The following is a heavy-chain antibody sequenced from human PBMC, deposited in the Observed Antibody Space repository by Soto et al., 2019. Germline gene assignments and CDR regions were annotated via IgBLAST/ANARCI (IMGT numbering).Heavy chain of an antibody. CDR3: AKDFRFRLLTMVRQSPYFDY. V-gene: IGHV3-23*01. J-gene: IGHJ4*02. Sequence: GGSLRLSCAASGFTFSSYAMSWVRQAPGKGLEWVSAISGSGGSTYYADSVKGRFTISRDNSKDTLYLQMNSLRAEDTAVYYCAKDFRFRLLTMVRQSPYFDYWGQGTLVTVSS. CDR1: GFTFSSYA. D-gene: IGHD3-10*01. CDR2: ISGSGGST.